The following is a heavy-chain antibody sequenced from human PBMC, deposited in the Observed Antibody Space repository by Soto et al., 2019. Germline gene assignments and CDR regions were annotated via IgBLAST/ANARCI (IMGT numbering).Heavy chain of an antibody. CDR3: ARVVADYYYGSGSLNFDY. CDR1: GGTFSSYA. Sequence: QVQVVQSGAEVKKPGSSVKVSCKASGGTFSSYAISWVRQAPGQGLEWMGGIIPIFGTANYAQKFQGRVTITADESTSTAYMELSSLRSEDTAVYYCARVVADYYYGSGSLNFDYWGQGTLVTVSS. CDR2: IIPIFGTA. V-gene: IGHV1-69*01. D-gene: IGHD3-10*01. J-gene: IGHJ4*02.